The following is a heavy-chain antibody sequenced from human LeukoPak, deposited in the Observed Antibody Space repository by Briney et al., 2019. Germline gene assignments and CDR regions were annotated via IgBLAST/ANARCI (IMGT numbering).Heavy chain of an antibody. Sequence: GASVKVSCKASGYTFTGYYMHWVRQAPGQGLEWMGWINPNSGGTNYAQKFQGRVTMTRDTSISTAYMELSRLRSDDTAVYYCARVYYDSSGYPGYYGMDVWGQGTTVTVS. CDR1: GYTFTGYY. D-gene: IGHD3-22*01. CDR3: ARVYYDSSGYPGYYGMDV. J-gene: IGHJ6*02. CDR2: INPNSGGT. V-gene: IGHV1-2*02.